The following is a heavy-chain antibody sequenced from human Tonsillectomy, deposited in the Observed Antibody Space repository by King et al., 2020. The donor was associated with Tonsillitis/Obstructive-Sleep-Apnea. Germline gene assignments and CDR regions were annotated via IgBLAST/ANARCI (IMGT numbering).Heavy chain of an antibody. CDR3: ARHVSDSSGYYSPFDY. CDR2: IYPGDSDT. CDR1: GYSFNSYW. D-gene: IGHD3-22*01. J-gene: IGHJ4*02. Sequence: QLVQSGAEVKKPGESLKISCKGSGYSFNSYWIGWVRQMPGKGLEWMGIIYPGDSDTRDSPSFQGQVTISADKSISTAYLQWSSLKAPDTAMYYCARHVSDSSGYYSPFDYWGQGTLVTVSS. V-gene: IGHV5-51*01.